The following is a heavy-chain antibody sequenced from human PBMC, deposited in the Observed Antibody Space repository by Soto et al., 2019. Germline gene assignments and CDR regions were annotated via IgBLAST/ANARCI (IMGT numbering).Heavy chain of an antibody. Sequence: PSVKVSCKASGYTFTSSDINWVRQATGQGLEWMGWMNPNSGNTGYAQKFQGRVTMTRNTSISTAYMELSSLRSEDAAVYYCARGSXYSSGCGPSYYYYGMDVWGQGTTVTVSS. CDR2: MNPNSGNT. CDR3: ARGSXYSSGCGPSYYYYGMDV. CDR1: GYTFTSSD. J-gene: IGHJ6*02. V-gene: IGHV1-8*01. D-gene: IGHD6-19*01.